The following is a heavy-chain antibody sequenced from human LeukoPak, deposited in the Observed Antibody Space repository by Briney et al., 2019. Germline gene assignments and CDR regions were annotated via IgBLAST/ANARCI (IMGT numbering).Heavy chain of an antibody. CDR3: AKDPILCDSSGYYNPYFDY. V-gene: IGHV3-30*18. D-gene: IGHD3-22*01. Sequence: GGSLRLSCAASGFTFSSYGMHWVRQAPDKGLEWVTFISYDGSNKYYADSVKGRFTISRDNSKNTLYLQMNSLRAEDTAVYYCAKDPILCDSSGYYNPYFDYWGQGTLVTVSS. J-gene: IGHJ4*02. CDR1: GFTFSSYG. CDR2: ISYDGSNK.